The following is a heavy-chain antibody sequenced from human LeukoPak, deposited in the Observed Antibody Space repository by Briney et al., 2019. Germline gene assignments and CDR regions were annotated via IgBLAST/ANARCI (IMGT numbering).Heavy chain of an antibody. Sequence: GGSLRLSCAASGFTFSSYAMSWVRQAPGKGLEWVSAISGSGGSTYYADSVKGRFTIYRDNSKNTLYLQMNSLRDEDTAVYYCAKEGRGYSYGYFDYWGQGTLVTVSS. J-gene: IGHJ4*02. CDR2: ISGSGGST. V-gene: IGHV3-23*01. CDR3: AKEGRGYSYGYFDY. D-gene: IGHD5-18*01. CDR1: GFTFSSYA.